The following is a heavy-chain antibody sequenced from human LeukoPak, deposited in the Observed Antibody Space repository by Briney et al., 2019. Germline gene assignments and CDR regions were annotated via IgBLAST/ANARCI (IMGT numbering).Heavy chain of an antibody. CDR3: ARNENSGWGYFDY. CDR1: GFTFDNYA. CDR2: ISGSGGST. V-gene: IGHV3-23*01. Sequence: GGSLRLSCAASGFTFDNYAMNWVRQAPGKGLEWVSVISGSGGSTHYADSVKGRFTISRDNSKNTLYLQMNSLRAEDTAVYYCARNENSGWGYFDYWGQGTLVTVSS. J-gene: IGHJ4*02. D-gene: IGHD5-12*01.